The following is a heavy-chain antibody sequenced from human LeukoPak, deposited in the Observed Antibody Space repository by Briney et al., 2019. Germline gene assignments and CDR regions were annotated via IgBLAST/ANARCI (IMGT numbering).Heavy chain of an antibody. V-gene: IGHV5-10-1*01. Sequence: AESLMISCKGSGYSFTSYWISWVRPMPGKGLEWMGRIDPSDSYTNYSPSFQGHVTISADKSISTAYLQWSSLQASDTAMYYCARLVSFSGPANCFDPWGQGTLVTVSS. D-gene: IGHD3/OR15-3a*01. CDR1: GYSFTSYW. CDR2: IDPSDSYT. CDR3: ARLVSFSGPANCFDP. J-gene: IGHJ5*02.